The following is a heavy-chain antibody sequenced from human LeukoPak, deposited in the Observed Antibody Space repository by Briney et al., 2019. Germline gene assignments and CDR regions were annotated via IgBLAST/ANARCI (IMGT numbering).Heavy chain of an antibody. CDR2: ISRGGSPI. J-gene: IGHJ4*02. D-gene: IGHD3-3*01. V-gene: IGHV3-48*03. CDR1: GFTFSNYA. CDR3: TRVSWRGEIF. Sequence: PGGSLRLSCAASGFTFSNYAMNWVRQAPGKGLEWVSSISRGGSPIFYADSVRGRFTTSRDNAKKSLFLQMTSLRAEDTAVYYCTRVSWRGEIFWGQGTLVSVSS.